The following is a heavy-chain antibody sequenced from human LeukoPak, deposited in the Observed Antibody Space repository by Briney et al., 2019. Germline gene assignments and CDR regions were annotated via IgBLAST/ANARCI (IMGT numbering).Heavy chain of an antibody. CDR1: GGSFSGYY. D-gene: IGHD3-3*01. J-gene: IGHJ4*02. Sequence: SETLSLTCAVYGGSFSGYYWSWIRQPPGKGLEWIGEINHSGSTNYNPSLKSRVTISVDTSKNQFSLKLSSVTAADTAVCYCARTQRLYYDFWSGYSTESYFDYWGQGTLVTVSS. CDR3: ARTQRLYYDFWSGYSTESYFDY. CDR2: INHSGST. V-gene: IGHV4-34*01.